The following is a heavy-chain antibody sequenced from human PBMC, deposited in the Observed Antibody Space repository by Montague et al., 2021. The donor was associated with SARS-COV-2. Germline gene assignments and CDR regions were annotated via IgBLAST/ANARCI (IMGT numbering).Heavy chain of an antibody. V-gene: IGHV4-4*07. CDR3: ARDRFDFGAGRQGTLDF. D-gene: IGHD3-10*01. Sequence: SETLSLTCIVSGDSITNHYWSCIRQPAGKGLEWIGRMHFPGKTNFSPFFINRLTMSADTSKNQFSLKLTSVIAADTAIYFCARDRFDFGAGRQGTLDFWGQGTLVTVSS. J-gene: IGHJ4*02. CDR2: MHFPGKT. CDR1: GDSITNHY.